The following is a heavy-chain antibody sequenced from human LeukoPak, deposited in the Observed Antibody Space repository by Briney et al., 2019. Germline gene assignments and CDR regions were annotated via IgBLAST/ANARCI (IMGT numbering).Heavy chain of an antibody. D-gene: IGHD4-17*01. J-gene: IGHJ4*02. V-gene: IGHV4-39*01. CDR3: ARHSTVTTGGDFDY. Sequence: SETLSLTCTVSGGSISSSSYYWGWIRQPPGKGLEWIGSIYYSGSTYYNPSLKSRVTISVDTSKNQFSLKLSSVTAADTVVYYCARHSTVTTGGDFDYWGQGTLVTVPS. CDR1: GGSISSSSYY. CDR2: IYYSGST.